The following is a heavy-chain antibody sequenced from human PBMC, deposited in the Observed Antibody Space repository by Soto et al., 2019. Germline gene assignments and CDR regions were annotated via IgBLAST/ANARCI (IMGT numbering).Heavy chain of an antibody. CDR1: GGSISSGGYY. J-gene: IGHJ6*02. V-gene: IGHV4-31*03. Sequence: TLSLTCTVSGGSISSGGYYWSWIRQHPGKGLEWIGYIYYSGSTYYNPSLKSRVTISVDTSKNQFSLKLSSVTAADTAVYYCARDRPPPTNGMDVWGQGTTVTVSS. CDR3: ARDRPPPTNGMDV. CDR2: IYYSGST. D-gene: IGHD1-1*01.